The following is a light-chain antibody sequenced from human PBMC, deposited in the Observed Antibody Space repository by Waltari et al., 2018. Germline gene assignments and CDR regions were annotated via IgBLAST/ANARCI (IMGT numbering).Light chain of an antibody. J-gene: IGLJ3*02. CDR3: QTTDSSGAWA. CDR1: AFSRQY. Sequence: SHELTQPPSVSVSPGQTARIPCSGDAFSRQYAYWYQQKAGQAPVAVICKDSERPSGIPERFSGSTSGTTVTLTISGVQAEDEADYYCQTTDSSGAWAFGGGTKLTVL. V-gene: IGLV3-25*03. CDR2: KDS.